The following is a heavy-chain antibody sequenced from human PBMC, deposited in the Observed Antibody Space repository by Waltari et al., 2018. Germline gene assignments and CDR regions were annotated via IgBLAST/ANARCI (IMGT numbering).Heavy chain of an antibody. D-gene: IGHD3-10*01. CDR3: ARAGEFRSYYYAMDV. V-gene: IGHV3-48*03. CDR1: GFTFSFYD. CDR2: SSVGSANR. J-gene: IGHJ6*02. Sequence: GCLRLSCATSGFTFSFYDMHWVRQAPGKGLDLVSYSSVGSANRYYADSVKGRFSIARDDARNSLFLEINSLRAEDSAVYYCARAGEFRSYYYAMDVWGQGTAVSVSS.